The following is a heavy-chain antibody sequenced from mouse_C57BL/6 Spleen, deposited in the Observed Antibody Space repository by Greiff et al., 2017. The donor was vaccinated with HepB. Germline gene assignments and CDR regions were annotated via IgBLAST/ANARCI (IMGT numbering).Heavy chain of an antibody. Sequence: VQLQQSGAELVRPGASVKLSCTASGFNIKDDYMHWVKQRPEQGLEWIGWIDPENGDTEYASKFQGKATITADTSSNTAYLQLSSLTSEDTAVYYCTSYPRGAMDYWGQGTSVTVSS. V-gene: IGHV14-4*01. J-gene: IGHJ4*01. D-gene: IGHD6-5*01. CDR2: IDPENGDT. CDR1: GFNIKDDY. CDR3: TSYPRGAMDY.